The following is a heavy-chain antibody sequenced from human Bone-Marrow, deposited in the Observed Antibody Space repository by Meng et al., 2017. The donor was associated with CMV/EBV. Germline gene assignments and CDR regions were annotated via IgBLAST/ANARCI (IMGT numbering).Heavy chain of an antibody. Sequence: ASVKVSCKASGYTFTSYGISWVRQAPGQGLEWMGWISAYNGNTNYAQKLQGRVTMTTDTSASTAYMELRSLRSDDTAVYYCARVPRSPSGDYGMYVWGQGTTVTVSS. CDR3: ARVPRSPSGDYGMYV. V-gene: IGHV1-18*01. D-gene: IGHD2-15*01. J-gene: IGHJ6*02. CDR1: GYTFTSYG. CDR2: ISAYNGNT.